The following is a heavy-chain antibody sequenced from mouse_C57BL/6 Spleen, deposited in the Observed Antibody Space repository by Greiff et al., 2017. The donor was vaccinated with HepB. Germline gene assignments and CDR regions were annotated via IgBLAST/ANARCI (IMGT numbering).Heavy chain of an antibody. CDR1: GFTFSSYA. D-gene: IGHD1-1*01. V-gene: IGHV5-9-1*02. J-gene: IGHJ1*03. Sequence: EVKVEESGEGLVKPGGSLKLSCAASGFTFSSYAMSWVRQTPEKRLEWVAYISSGGDYIYYADTVKGRFTISRDNARNTLYLQMSSLKSEDTAMYYCTRDDTTRYFDVWGTGTTVTVSS. CDR2: ISSGGDYI. CDR3: TRDDTTRYFDV.